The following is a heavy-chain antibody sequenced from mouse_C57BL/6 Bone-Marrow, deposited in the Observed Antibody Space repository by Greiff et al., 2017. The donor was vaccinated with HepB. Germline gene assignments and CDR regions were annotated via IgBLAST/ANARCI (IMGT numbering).Heavy chain of an antibody. D-gene: IGHD2-5*01. CDR2: ISSGGSYT. CDR3: ARQAYYSNYHWYFDV. Sequence: EVQRVESGGDLVKPGGSLKLSCAASGFTFSSYGMSWVRQTPDKRLEWVATISSGGSYTYYPDSVKGRFTSSRDNAKNTLYLQMSSLKSEDTAMYYCARQAYYSNYHWYFDVWGTGTTVTVSS. V-gene: IGHV5-6*01. CDR1: GFTFSSYG. J-gene: IGHJ1*03.